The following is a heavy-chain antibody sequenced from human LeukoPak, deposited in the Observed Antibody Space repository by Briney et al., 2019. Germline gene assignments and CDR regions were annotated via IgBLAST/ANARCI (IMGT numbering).Heavy chain of an antibody. D-gene: IGHD6-13*01. CDR1: GFTFDDYA. CDR3: ARVPGGMDAFDI. J-gene: IGHJ3*02. V-gene: IGHV3-9*01. CDR2: ISWNSGSI. Sequence: GGSLRLSCAASGFTFDDYAMHWVRQAPGKGLEWVSGISWNSGSIGYADSVKGRFTISRDNAKNSLYLQMNSLRAEDTAVYYCARVPGGMDAFDIWGQGTMVTVSS.